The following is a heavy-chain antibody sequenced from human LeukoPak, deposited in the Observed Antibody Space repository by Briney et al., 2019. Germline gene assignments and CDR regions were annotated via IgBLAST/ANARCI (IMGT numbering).Heavy chain of an antibody. Sequence: GRSLRLSCAASGFTVSSNYMSWVRQAPGKGLEWVSVIYSGGSTYYADSVKGRFTISRDNSKNTLYLQMNSLRAEDTAVYYCAIARGYSYGYGYWGQGTLVTVSS. D-gene: IGHD5-18*01. CDR1: GFTVSSNY. V-gene: IGHV3-66*01. J-gene: IGHJ4*02. CDR2: IYSGGST. CDR3: AIARGYSYGYGY.